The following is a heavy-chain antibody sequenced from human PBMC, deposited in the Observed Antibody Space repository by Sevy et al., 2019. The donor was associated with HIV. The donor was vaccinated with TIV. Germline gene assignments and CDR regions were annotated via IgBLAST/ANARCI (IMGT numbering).Heavy chain of an antibody. CDR3: ASEPYNLAYCGGDCYPFDP. Sequence: GGSLRLSCAASGFTFSDYYMSWIRQAPGKGLEWVSDISSSGSTIYYADSVKGRFTISRDNAKNSLYLQMNSLRAEDTAVYYCASEPYNLAYCGGDCYPFDPWGQGTLVTVSS. CDR2: ISSSGSTI. D-gene: IGHD2-21*02. V-gene: IGHV3-11*01. J-gene: IGHJ5*02. CDR1: GFTFSDYY.